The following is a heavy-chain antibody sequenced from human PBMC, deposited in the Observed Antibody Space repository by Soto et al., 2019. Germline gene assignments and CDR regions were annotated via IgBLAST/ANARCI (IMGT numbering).Heavy chain of an antibody. V-gene: IGHV3-30-3*01. CDR3: ARDGLTGYSSRWGMDV. Sequence: QVQLVESGGGVVQPGMSLRLSCAASGFTFSSYAMHWVRQAPGKGLEWVAVISYDGSNKYYADSVKGRFTISRDNSKNTLYLQMSSLRAEDTAVYYCARDGLTGYSSRWGMDVWGQGTTVTVSS. J-gene: IGHJ6*02. CDR2: ISYDGSNK. CDR1: GFTFSSYA. D-gene: IGHD6-13*01.